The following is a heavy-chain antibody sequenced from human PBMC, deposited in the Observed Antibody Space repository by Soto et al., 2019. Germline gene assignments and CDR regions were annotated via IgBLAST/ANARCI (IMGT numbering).Heavy chain of an antibody. CDR3: AKASAGSSYYYYGMDV. CDR1: GFTFSSYA. Sequence: EVQLLESGGGLVQPGGSLRLSCAASGFTFSSYAMSWVRQAPGKELEWVSAISGSGGSTYYADSVKGRFTISRDNSKNTLYLQMNSLRAEDTAVYYCAKASAGSSYYYYGMDVWGQGTTVTVSS. V-gene: IGHV3-23*01. J-gene: IGHJ6*02. D-gene: IGHD6-13*01. CDR2: ISGSGGST.